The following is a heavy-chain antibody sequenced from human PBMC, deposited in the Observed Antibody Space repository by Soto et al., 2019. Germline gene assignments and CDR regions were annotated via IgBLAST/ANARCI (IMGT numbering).Heavy chain of an antibody. CDR2: TYYRSKWYN. J-gene: IGHJ4*02. V-gene: IGHV6-1*01. D-gene: IGHD3-16*02. CDR3: ARDDYVWGSYRHGFDY. CDR1: GDSVSSNSAA. Sequence: QSQTLSLTCAISGDSVSSNSAAWNWIRQSPSRGLEWLGRTYYRSKWYNDYAVSVKSRITINPDTSKNQFSLQLNSVTPEDTAVYYCARDDYVWGSYRHGFDYWGQGTLVTVSS.